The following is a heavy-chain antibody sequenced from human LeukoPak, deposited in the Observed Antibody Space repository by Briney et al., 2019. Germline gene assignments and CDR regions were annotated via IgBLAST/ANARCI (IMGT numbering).Heavy chain of an antibody. CDR3: ARGLEMATIPGGY. CDR2: MNPNSGNT. Sequence: ASVKVSCKASGYTFTSYDINRVRQATGQGLEWMGWMNPNSGNTGYAQKFQGRVTMTRNTSISTAYMELSSLRSEDTAVYYCARGLEMATIPGGYWGQGTLVTVSS. V-gene: IGHV1-8*01. D-gene: IGHD5-24*01. CDR1: GYTFTSYD. J-gene: IGHJ4*02.